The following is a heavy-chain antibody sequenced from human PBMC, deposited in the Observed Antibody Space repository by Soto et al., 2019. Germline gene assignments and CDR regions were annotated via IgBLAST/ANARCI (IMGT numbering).Heavy chain of an antibody. V-gene: IGHV3-23*01. J-gene: IGHJ4*02. D-gene: IGHD3-16*01. Sequence: PGGSLRLSCSASGFTFSSYAMSWVRQAPGKGLEWVSAISGSGGSTYYADSVKGRFTISRDSSKNTLYLQMNSLRAEDTAMYYCAAYSHKGYWGQGTLVPVSS. CDR3: AAYSHKGY. CDR1: GFTFSSYA. CDR2: ISGSGGST.